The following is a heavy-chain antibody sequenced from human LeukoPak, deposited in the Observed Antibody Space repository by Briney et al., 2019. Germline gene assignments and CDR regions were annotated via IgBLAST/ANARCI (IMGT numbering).Heavy chain of an antibody. D-gene: IGHD6-19*01. V-gene: IGHV3-7*01. CDR3: GYGRGWIFDK. CDR1: GFTPSTHR. CDR2: IKLDESER. Sequence: RGSLRLSSAASGFTPSTHRTTWVCQGPRGGLEWVANIKLDESERYYVDSVKGRFTISRDNAKNSVYLQMNSLRAEDTAVYYCGYGRGWIFDKWGQGTLVTVSS. J-gene: IGHJ4*02.